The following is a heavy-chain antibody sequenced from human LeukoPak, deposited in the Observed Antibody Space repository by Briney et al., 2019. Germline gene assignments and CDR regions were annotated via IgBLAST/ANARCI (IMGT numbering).Heavy chain of an antibody. CDR2: IIPHFGTA. D-gene: IGHD6-6*01. V-gene: IGHV1-69*05. CDR1: VGTFSSYA. CDR3: ARVVTLGGYYFDY. Sequence: SVKVSCKASVGTFSSYAISWVRQAPGQGLEWMGGIIPHFGTANYAQKFQGRVTITTDECTSTAYMGLSSLRSEDTAVYYCARVVTLGGYYFDYWGQGTLVTVSS. J-gene: IGHJ4*02.